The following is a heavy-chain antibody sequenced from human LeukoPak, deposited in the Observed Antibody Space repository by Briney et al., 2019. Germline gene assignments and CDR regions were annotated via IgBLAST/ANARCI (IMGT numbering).Heavy chain of an antibody. D-gene: IGHD5-12*01. CDR1: GYTFTGYY. Sequence: ASVKVSCKASGYTFTGYYMHWVRQAPGQGLDRMGWINPNSGGTNYAQKFQGRVTMTRDTSISTAYMELSRLRSDDTAVYYCARGDSGYDYFDYWGQGTLVTVSS. J-gene: IGHJ4*02. V-gene: IGHV1-2*02. CDR2: INPNSGGT. CDR3: ARGDSGYDYFDY.